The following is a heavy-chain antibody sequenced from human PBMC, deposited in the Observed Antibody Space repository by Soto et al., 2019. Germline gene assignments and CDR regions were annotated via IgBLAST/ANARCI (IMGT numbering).Heavy chain of an antibody. CDR1: GVSLNTADTW. CDR2: YHSGGST. J-gene: IGHJ6*02. D-gene: IGHD1-1*01. CDR3: VRSRQMESGNDYGLDV. Sequence: QVQLQESGSGLVKPSQSLSLTCTVSGVSLNTADTWWSWIRQSPGKGLEFIGYYHSGGSTYYDASFRSRFIISADASNIQFSLKLSSVTVADTAVYFCVRSRQMESGNDYGLDVWGQGTTVTVSS. V-gene: IGHV4-30-4*01.